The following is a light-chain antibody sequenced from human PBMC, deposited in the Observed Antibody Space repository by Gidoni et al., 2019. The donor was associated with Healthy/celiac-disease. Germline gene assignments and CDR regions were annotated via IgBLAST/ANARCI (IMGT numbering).Light chain of an antibody. CDR3: GTWDSSLRGWV. Sequence: QSVLTQPPSVSAAPGQKVTISCSGSRPNIGNNYVSWYQQLPGTAPKLLIYDNNKRPSGIPDRFSGSKSGTSATLGITGLQTGDEADYYCGTWDSSLRGWVFGGGTKLTVL. V-gene: IGLV1-51*01. J-gene: IGLJ3*02. CDR2: DNN. CDR1: RPNIGNNY.